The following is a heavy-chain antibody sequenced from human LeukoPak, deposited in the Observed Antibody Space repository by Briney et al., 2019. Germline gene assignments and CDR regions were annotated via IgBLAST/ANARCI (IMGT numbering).Heavy chain of an antibody. CDR1: GFTFSSDG. D-gene: IGHD1-20*01. CDR3: AKGITRDSYYLDY. Sequence: GGSLRLXCAASGFTFSSDGIHWVRQAPGKGLEWVAFASNNGIDKHYGDSVQGRFSVSRGNSKNTLYLEMKSLRVEDTAMYYCAKGITRDSYYLDYWGQGTLVTVSS. CDR2: ASNNGIDK. J-gene: IGHJ4*02. V-gene: IGHV3-30*02.